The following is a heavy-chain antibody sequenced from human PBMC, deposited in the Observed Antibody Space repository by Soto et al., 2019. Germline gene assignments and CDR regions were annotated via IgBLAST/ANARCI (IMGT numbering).Heavy chain of an antibody. CDR2: IYSGGST. CDR1: GFTISSNY. D-gene: IGHD6-19*01. J-gene: IGHJ5*02. V-gene: IGHV3-53*01. CDR3: ARGALYSSGWINWFDP. Sequence: GGSLRLSCAASGFTISSNYMNWVRQAPGQGLEWVSVIYSGGSTNYAGSVKGRFTISRDNSKNTLYLQMHSLRAEDTAVYYCARGALYSSGWINWFDPWGQGTLVTVSS.